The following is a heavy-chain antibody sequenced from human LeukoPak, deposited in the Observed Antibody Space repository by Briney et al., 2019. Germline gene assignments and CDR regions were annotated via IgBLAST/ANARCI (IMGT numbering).Heavy chain of an antibody. V-gene: IGHV1-2*02. J-gene: IGHJ5*02. CDR1: GYTFTGYY. Sequence: ASVKASCKASGYTFTGYYIHWVRQAPGQGLEWMGWINFNNGDTNYIQTFQDRVTMTRDTSISTAYMELSRLRSDDTAVYYCARVSRASGSYYHLNWFDPWGQGTLVTVSS. D-gene: IGHD3-10*01. CDR2: INFNNGDT. CDR3: ARVSRASGSYYHLNWFDP.